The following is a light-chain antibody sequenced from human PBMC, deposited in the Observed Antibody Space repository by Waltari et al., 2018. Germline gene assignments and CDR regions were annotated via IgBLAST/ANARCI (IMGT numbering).Light chain of an antibody. J-gene: IGLJ2*01. CDR3: SSFAGNNNVV. Sequence: QSALTQPPSASGSPGQSVTISCTGTSNDVGAYNYVSGYKQHPGKAPKLMMYEVSMRHAAVPDRVSGSKSDNTASLTFSGLQAEDEADYYCSSFAGNNNVVFGGGTKLTVL. V-gene: IGLV2-8*01. CDR1: SNDVGAYNY. CDR2: EVS.